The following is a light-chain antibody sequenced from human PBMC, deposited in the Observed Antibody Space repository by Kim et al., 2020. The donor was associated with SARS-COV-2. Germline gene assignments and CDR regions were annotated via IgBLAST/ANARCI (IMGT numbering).Light chain of an antibody. CDR1: KDIRND. CDR3: LQHSTYPIT. V-gene: IGKV1-17*01. Sequence: ASVGDSVTIPCQASKDIRNDLGWYQQNPGRAPKRLIYGASSLQSGVPSRFSGSGSGTECTLTISSVQPEDFATYFCLQHSTYPITFGQGTRLEIK. CDR2: GAS. J-gene: IGKJ5*01.